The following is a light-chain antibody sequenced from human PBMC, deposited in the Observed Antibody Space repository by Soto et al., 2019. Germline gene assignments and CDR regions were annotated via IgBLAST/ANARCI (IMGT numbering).Light chain of an antibody. V-gene: IGLV1-51*01. Sequence: QPVLTQPPSVSAAPGQMVTISCSGTSSNIGYNHVSWYQHLPGTAPKLLIYDSNKRPSGIPDRFSGSKSGTSATLGITGLQTGDEADYYCGTWDSSLSAVVFGGGTKLTVL. CDR2: DSN. J-gene: IGLJ3*02. CDR1: SSNIGYNH. CDR3: GTWDSSLSAVV.